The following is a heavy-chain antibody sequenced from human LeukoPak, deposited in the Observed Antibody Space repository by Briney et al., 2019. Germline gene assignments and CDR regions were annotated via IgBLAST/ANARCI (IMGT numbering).Heavy chain of an antibody. CDR3: AKDIGGYSGYDYLYYYGMDV. D-gene: IGHD5-12*01. CDR1: GFTFDDYA. Sequence: GGSLRLSCAASGFTFDDYAMHWVRQAPGKGLEWVSLISWDGGSTYYADSVKGRFTISRDNSKNSLYLQMNSLRAEDTALYYCAKDIGGYSGYDYLYYYGMDVWGQGTTVTVSS. J-gene: IGHJ6*02. V-gene: IGHV3-43D*03. CDR2: ISWDGGST.